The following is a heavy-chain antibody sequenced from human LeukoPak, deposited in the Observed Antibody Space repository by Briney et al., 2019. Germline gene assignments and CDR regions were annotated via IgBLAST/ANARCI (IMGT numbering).Heavy chain of an antibody. J-gene: IGHJ6*02. Sequence: SETLSLTCTVSGGSISSYYWSWIRQPPGKGLEWIGYIYYSGSTNYNPSLKSRVTISVDTSKNQFSLKLSSVTAADTAVYYCARVGRPYDFWSGWYYYYGMDVWGQGTTVTVSS. D-gene: IGHD3-3*01. CDR2: IYYSGST. V-gene: IGHV4-59*12. CDR1: GGSISSYY. CDR3: ARVGRPYDFWSGWYYYYGMDV.